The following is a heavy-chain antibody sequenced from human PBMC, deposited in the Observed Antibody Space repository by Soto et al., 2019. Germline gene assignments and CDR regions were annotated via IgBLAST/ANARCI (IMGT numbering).Heavy chain of an antibody. Sequence: GGSLRLSCAASGFTFSSYGMHWVRQAPGKGLEWVAVIWYDGSNKYCVDSVKGRFTISRDNSKNTLYLQMNSLRAEDTAVYYCARAKTYFDYWGQGTLITVSS. CDR2: IWYDGSNK. CDR1: GFTFSSYG. CDR3: ARAKTYFDY. J-gene: IGHJ4*02. V-gene: IGHV3-33*01.